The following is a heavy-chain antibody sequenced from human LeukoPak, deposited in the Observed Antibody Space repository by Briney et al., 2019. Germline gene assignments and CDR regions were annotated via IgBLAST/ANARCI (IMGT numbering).Heavy chain of an antibody. CDR2: ISWNSGSI. CDR1: GFTFDDYA. J-gene: IGHJ4*02. D-gene: IGHD6-19*01. CDR3: ATAPGYSSGWYNY. Sequence: GGSLRLSCAASGFTFDDYAMHWVRQAPGKGLEWVSGISWNSGSIGYADSVKGRFTISRDNAKNSLYLQMNSPRAEDTALYYCATAPGYSSGWYNYWGQGTLVTVSS. V-gene: IGHV3-9*01.